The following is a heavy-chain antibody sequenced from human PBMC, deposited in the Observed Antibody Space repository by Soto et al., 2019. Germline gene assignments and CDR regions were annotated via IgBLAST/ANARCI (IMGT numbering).Heavy chain of an antibody. CDR3: ARGDISTGYSN. V-gene: IGHV4-34*01. D-gene: IGHD3-9*01. CDR2: INHRGST. CDR1: GGSFRGYY. Sequence: SETLSLTCAVYGGSFRGYYWSWIRQPPGKGLEWIGEINHRGSTKYNPSLKSRVTMSVDTSKNQFSLKVSSVTAADTAVYYCARGDISTGYSNWGQGTLVTVSS. J-gene: IGHJ4*02.